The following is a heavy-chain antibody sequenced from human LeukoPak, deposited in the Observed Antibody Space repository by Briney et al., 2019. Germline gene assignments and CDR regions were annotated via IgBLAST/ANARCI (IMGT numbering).Heavy chain of an antibody. Sequence: GGSLRLSCVASGFTFSSYSINWVRQAPGKGLEWVSSISSSTGYIYYADSVKGRFTISRDNAKNSLYLQMNSLRAEDTAIYYCARDRTHSSSWYLFDYWGQGTLVTVSS. J-gene: IGHJ4*02. D-gene: IGHD6-13*01. CDR3: ARDRTHSSSWYLFDY. V-gene: IGHV3-21*01. CDR1: GFTFSSYS. CDR2: ISSSTGYI.